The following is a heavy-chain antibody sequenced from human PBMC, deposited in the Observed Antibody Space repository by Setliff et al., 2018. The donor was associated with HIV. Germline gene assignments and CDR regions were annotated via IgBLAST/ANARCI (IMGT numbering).Heavy chain of an antibody. D-gene: IGHD3-10*01. CDR3: ARGRSLVRGSGSPEYYYMDV. J-gene: IGHJ6*03. V-gene: IGHV1-8*02. CDR1: GYTFTSYD. Sequence: ASVKVSCKPSGYTFTSYDINWVRQATGQGLEWMGWMNPNSGNTGYAQKFQGRVIMTRNTSISTAYMELSSLRSGDTAVYYCARGRSLVRGSGSPEYYYMDVWGRGTTVTVSS. CDR2: MNPNSGNT.